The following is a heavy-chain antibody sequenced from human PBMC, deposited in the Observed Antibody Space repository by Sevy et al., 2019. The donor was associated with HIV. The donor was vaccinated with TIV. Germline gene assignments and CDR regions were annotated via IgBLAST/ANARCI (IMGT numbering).Heavy chain of an antibody. Sequence: GSLELPCSASGFTFSNYLMHWVRQAPGEGPVWGSSVNSDGSRTRYGDSVKGRFTISRDNAKNTLYLQMNSLRAEDTAVYYCARGAAAGTFDYWGQGTLVTVSS. V-gene: IGHV3-74*01. D-gene: IGHD6-13*01. CDR1: GFTFSNYL. CDR2: VNSDGSRT. J-gene: IGHJ4*02. CDR3: ARGAAAGTFDY.